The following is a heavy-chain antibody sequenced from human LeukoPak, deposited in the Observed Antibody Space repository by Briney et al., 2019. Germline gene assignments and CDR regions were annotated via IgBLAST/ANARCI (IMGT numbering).Heavy chain of an antibody. J-gene: IGHJ2*01. V-gene: IGHV4-34*01. CDR1: VGSFSGYY. D-gene: IGHD5-24*01. CDR3: ARGRRDGYSGPWYFDL. Sequence: SETLSLTCAVFVGSFSGYYWTWIRQPPGKGLEWIGEINHSGSTNYNPPLKSRVTISVDTSKNQFSLKLSSVTAADTAVYYCARGRRDGYSGPWYFDLWGRGTLVTVSS. CDR2: INHSGST.